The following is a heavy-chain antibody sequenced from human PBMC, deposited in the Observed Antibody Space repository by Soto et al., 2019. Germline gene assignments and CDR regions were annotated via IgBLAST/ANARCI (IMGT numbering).Heavy chain of an antibody. Sequence: PSETLSLTCAVYGGSFSGYYWIWIRQPPGKGLEWIGEINHSGSTNYNPSLKSRVTISVDTSKNQFSLKLSSVTAADTAVYYCARGSYIYGSGRNRTKGRYYYYMDVWGKGTTVTVSS. CDR1: GGSFSGYY. D-gene: IGHD3-10*01. J-gene: IGHJ6*03. CDR2: INHSGST. V-gene: IGHV4-34*01. CDR3: ARGSYIYGSGRNRTKGRYYYYMDV.